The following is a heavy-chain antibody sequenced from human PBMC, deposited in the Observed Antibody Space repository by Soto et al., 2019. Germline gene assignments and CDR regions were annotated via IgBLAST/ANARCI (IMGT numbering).Heavy chain of an antibody. V-gene: IGHV3-30-3*01. Sequence: GGSLRLSCAASGFTFSSYAMHWVRQAPGKGLEWVAVISYDGSNKYYADSVKGRFTISRDNSKNTLYLQMNSLRAEDTAVYYCARDLVAVAGPFDYWGQGTLVTVSS. CDR1: GFTFSSYA. J-gene: IGHJ4*02. CDR3: ARDLVAVAGPFDY. CDR2: ISYDGSNK. D-gene: IGHD6-19*01.